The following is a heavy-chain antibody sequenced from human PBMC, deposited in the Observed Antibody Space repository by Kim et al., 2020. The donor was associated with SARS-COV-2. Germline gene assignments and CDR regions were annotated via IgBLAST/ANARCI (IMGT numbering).Heavy chain of an antibody. CDR2: ISSSGSTI. CDR3: ARDIFVAAAANYYYYGMDV. CDR1: GFTFSDYY. D-gene: IGHD2-2*01. V-gene: IGHV3-11*04. Sequence: GGSLRLSCAASGFTFSDYYMSWIRQAPGKGLEWVSYISSSGSTIYYADSVKGRFTISRDNAKNSLYLQMNSLTAEDTAVYYCARDIFVAAAANYYYYGMDVWGQGTTVTVSS. J-gene: IGHJ6*02.